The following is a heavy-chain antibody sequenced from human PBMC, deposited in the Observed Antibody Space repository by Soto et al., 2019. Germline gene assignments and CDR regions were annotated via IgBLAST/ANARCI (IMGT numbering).Heavy chain of an antibody. CDR2: ISYDGSNK. V-gene: IGHV3-30*18. D-gene: IGHD6-19*01. Sequence: GGSLRLSCAASGFTFSSYGMHWVRQAPGKGLEWVAVISYDGSNKYYADSVKGRFTISRDNSKNTLYLQMNSLRAEDTAVYYCAKVYPRGVSIAVAGHFDYWGQGTLVTVSS. J-gene: IGHJ4*02. CDR3: AKVYPRGVSIAVAGHFDY. CDR1: GFTFSSYG.